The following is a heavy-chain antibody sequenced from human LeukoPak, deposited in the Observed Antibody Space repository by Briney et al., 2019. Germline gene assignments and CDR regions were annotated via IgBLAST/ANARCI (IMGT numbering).Heavy chain of an antibody. CDR1: GFAFSSYA. CDR3: AKGSSSSRLYYFDY. V-gene: IGHV3-23*01. Sequence: PGGPLRLSCAASGFAFSSYAMSWVRQAPGKGLEWVSAITGSGGSTYHADSVRGRFTISRDNSKETLYLQMDSLRVEDTAVYYCAKGSSSSRLYYFDYWGQGTLVTVSS. J-gene: IGHJ4*02. D-gene: IGHD6-6*01. CDR2: ITGSGGST.